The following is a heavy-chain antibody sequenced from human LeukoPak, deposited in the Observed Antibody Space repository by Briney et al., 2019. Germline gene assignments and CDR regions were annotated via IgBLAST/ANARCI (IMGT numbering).Heavy chain of an antibody. J-gene: IGHJ3*02. Sequence: ASVKVSCKASRGTFSSYAISWVRQAPGKGLEWMGGFDPEDGETIYAQKFQGRVTMTEDTSTDTAYMELSSLRSEDTAVYYCATGYDQDAFDIWGQGTMVTVSS. CDR3: ATGYDQDAFDI. V-gene: IGHV1-24*01. CDR1: RGTFSSYA. D-gene: IGHD2-2*01. CDR2: FDPEDGET.